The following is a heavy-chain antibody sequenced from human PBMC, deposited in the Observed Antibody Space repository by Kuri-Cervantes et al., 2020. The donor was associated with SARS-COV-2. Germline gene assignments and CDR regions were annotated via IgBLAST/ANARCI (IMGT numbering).Heavy chain of an antibody. CDR2: IYPGDSDT. Sequence: GESLKISCKGSGYSLTTYWIAWVRQTPGKGLEWVGIIYPGDSDTRYSPSFEAQVSISADNSVNTAYLQWISLKASDTAIYYCVRAVTGISNPYYFDYWGQGTLVTVSS. CDR1: GYSLTTYW. V-gene: IGHV5-51*01. CDR3: VRAVTGISNPYYFDY. D-gene: IGHD1-14*01. J-gene: IGHJ4*02.